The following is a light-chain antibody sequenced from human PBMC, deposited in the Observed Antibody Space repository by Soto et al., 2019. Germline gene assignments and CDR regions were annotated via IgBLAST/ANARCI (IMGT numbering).Light chain of an antibody. CDR3: SSYAGSNNYV. Sequence: QSVLTKPPSATGSPGESVTMSCTGTSSDIGGYNYVYWYQQHPGKAPKLMIYEVSKRPSGVPDRFSGSKSGNTASLTVSGLQAEDEADYYCSSYAGSNNYVFGTGTKVTVL. V-gene: IGLV2-8*01. CDR1: SSDIGGYNY. J-gene: IGLJ1*01. CDR2: EVS.